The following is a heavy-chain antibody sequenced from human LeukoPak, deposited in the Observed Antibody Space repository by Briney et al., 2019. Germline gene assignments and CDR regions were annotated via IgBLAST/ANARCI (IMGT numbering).Heavy chain of an antibody. Sequence: GGSLRLSCAASEFTLSSNYMTWVRQAPGKGLEWVSVIFSGGSTYYADSVKGRFTISRDNSKNTLYLQMSSLRAEDTAVYYCARDSGRRGKPGAFDIWGQGTMVTVSS. CDR2: IFSGGST. CDR1: EFTLSSNY. V-gene: IGHV3-66*01. CDR3: ARDSGRRGKPGAFDI. J-gene: IGHJ3*02. D-gene: IGHD2-15*01.